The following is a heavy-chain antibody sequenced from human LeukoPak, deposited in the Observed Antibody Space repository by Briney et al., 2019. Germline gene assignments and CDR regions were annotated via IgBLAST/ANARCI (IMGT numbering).Heavy chain of an antibody. V-gene: IGHV4-34*01. CDR1: GGSFSGYY. D-gene: IGHD1-1*01. CDR3: ARSYKNDAFDI. Sequence: SETLSLTCAVYGGSFSGYYWSWIRQPPGKGLEWIGEINHSGSTNYNPSLKSRVTISVDTSKNQFSLKLSSVTAADTAVYYCARSYKNDAFDIWGQGTMVTVSS. CDR2: INHSGST. J-gene: IGHJ3*02.